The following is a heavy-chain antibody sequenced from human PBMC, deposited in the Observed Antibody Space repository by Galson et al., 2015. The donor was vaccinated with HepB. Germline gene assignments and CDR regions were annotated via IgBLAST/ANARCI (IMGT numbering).Heavy chain of an antibody. CDR1: GFTFSGSA. CDR3: TRQDGDYFYYYMDV. Sequence: SLRLSCAASGFTFSGSAMHWVRQASGKGLEWVGRIRSKANTYATTYTAPVKGRFTISRDDSKNTAYQQMNSLKTEDTAVYYCTRQDGDYFYYYMDVWGKGTTVTVSS. D-gene: IGHD6-6*01. CDR2: IRSKANTYAT. V-gene: IGHV3-73*01. J-gene: IGHJ6*03.